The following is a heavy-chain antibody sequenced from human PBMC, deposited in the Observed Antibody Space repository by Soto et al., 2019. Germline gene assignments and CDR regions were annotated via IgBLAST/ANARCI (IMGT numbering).Heavy chain of an antibody. D-gene: IGHD3-3*01. V-gene: IGHV1-69*06. J-gene: IGHJ6*03. CDR3: ARVFGVPTYYYYYYMDV. CDR1: GGTFSSYA. CDR2: IIPIFGTA. Sequence: SVKVSCKASGGTFSSYAISWVRQAPGQGLEWMGGIIPIFGTANYAQKFQGRVTITANTSTSTAYMELSSLRSEDTAVYYCARVFGVPTYYYYYYMDVWGKGTTVTVSS.